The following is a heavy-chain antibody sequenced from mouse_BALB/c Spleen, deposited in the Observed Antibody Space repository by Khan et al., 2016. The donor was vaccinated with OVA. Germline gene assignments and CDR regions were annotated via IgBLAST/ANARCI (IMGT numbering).Heavy chain of an antibody. D-gene: IGHD1-2*01. CDR1: GYSIPRVSC. J-gene: IGHJ2*01. Sequence: EVQLQESGPGLVKPSQSLSLTCTVTGYSIPRVSCFNLIRQFPGNKLEWIVYISYSGSTNYNPSLKSRISITRDTSKNQFFLQLNSVITEYTATYYCARTARIKYWGQGTTLTVSS. CDR2: ISYSGST. V-gene: IGHV3-2*02. CDR3: ARTARIKY.